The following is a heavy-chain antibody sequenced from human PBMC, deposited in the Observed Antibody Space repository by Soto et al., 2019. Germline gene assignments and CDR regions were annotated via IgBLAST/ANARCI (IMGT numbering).Heavy chain of an antibody. V-gene: IGHV2-5*02. CDR1: GFSLSTSGVD. Sequence: QITLKESGPTLVKPTQTLTLTCTFSGFSLSTSGVDVGWIRQPPGKALEWLALIYWDDDKRYKPSLKSRLTITKGTSRNQVVLTMTNMDHLDTATYYCAHRRPYSNSPEYFFDYWGQGTLVTVSS. CDR2: IYWDDDK. CDR3: AHRRPYSNSPEYFFDY. D-gene: IGHD6-6*01. J-gene: IGHJ4*02.